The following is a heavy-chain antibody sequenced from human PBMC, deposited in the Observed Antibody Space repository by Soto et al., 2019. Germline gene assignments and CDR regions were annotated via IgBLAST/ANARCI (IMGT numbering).Heavy chain of an antibody. CDR3: ARGGSLYWYFDL. V-gene: IGHV1-18*01. CDR1: GYTFSNYA. Sequence: ASVKVSCKASGYTFSNYAISWVRQAPGQGLEWMGWIISFNGNTNYAQKFQGRVTITRDTSASTAYMELSSLRSEDTAVYYCARGGSLYWYFDLWGRGTLVTVSS. J-gene: IGHJ2*01. D-gene: IGHD1-26*01. CDR2: IISFNGNT.